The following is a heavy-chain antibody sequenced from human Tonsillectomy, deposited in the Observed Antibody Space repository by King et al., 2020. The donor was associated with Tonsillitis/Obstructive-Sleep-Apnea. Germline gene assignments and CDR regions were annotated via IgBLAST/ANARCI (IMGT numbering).Heavy chain of an antibody. J-gene: IGHJ4*02. CDR2: IIPIFDTA. D-gene: IGHD5-18*01. CDR1: GVTFSSYA. CDR3: AREDRDTPMVPFDL. Sequence: QLVQSGAEVKKPGSSVKVSCKASGVTFSSYAISWVRQAPGQGLEWMGGIIPIFDTANYAQKFQGRVTITADESARTAYMELYSLRSEDTAMYYCAREDRDTPMVPFDLWGQGTLVTVSS. V-gene: IGHV1-69*01.